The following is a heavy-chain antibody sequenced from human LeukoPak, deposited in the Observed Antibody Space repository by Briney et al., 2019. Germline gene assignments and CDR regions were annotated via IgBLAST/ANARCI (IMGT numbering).Heavy chain of an antibody. J-gene: IGHJ3*02. CDR1: GYTFTGYY. CDR2: IIPIFGTA. CDR3: ATPNHIVVVTASDDAFDI. V-gene: IGHV1-69*05. Sequence: SVKVSCKASGYTFTGYYMHWVRQAPGQGLEWMGRIIPIFGTANYAQKFQGRVTITTDESTSTAYMELSSLRSEDTAVYYCATPNHIVVVTASDDAFDIWGQGTMVTVSS. D-gene: IGHD2-21*02.